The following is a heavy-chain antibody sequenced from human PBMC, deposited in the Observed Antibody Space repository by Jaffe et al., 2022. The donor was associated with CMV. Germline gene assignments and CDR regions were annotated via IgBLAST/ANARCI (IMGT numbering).Heavy chain of an antibody. CDR1: GYTFTSYY. J-gene: IGHJ6*02. D-gene: IGHD6-6*01. Sequence: QVQLVQSGAEVKKPGASVKVSCKASGYTFTSYYMHWVRQAPGQGLEWMGIINPSGGSTSYAQKFQGRVTMTRDTSTSTVYMELSSLRSEDTAVYYCARSPSQLVRVSDYYGMDVWGQGTTVTVSS. CDR3: ARSPSQLVRVSDYYGMDV. V-gene: IGHV1-46*01. CDR2: INPSGGST.